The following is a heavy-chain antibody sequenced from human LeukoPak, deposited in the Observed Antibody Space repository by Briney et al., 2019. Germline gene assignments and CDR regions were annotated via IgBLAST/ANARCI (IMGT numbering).Heavy chain of an antibody. V-gene: IGHV3-30*18. J-gene: IGHJ4*02. Sequence: PGGSLRLSCAASGFTFRNYGMQWVRQAPGKGLEWVSVISYEASTTYYADSVKGRFTISRDNSRNTLSLQMNGLRPEDTAVYYCAKEGPGNYSSAYFDSGGQGTLVTVPS. D-gene: IGHD2-15*01. CDR3: AKEGPGNYSSAYFDS. CDR2: ISYEASTT. CDR1: GFTFRNYG.